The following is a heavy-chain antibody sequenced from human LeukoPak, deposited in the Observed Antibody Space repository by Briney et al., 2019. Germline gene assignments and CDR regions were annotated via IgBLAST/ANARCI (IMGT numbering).Heavy chain of an antibody. CDR2: IRYDGSEE. CDR3: AKGYTYTFDYFDS. CDR1: GITFSSYG. J-gene: IGHJ4*02. D-gene: IGHD5-18*01. V-gene: IGHV3-30*02. Sequence: GGALRLSCAGSGITFSSYGMQWGRQAPGKGGNWVAFIRYDGSEEYYADSVKGRFTISRDNSKKTLYLQMNSLRAEDTAVYYCAKGYTYTFDYFDSWGQGTLVTVSS.